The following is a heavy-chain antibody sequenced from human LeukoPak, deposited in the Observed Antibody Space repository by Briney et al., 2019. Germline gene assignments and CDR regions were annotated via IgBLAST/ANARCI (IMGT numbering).Heavy chain of an antibody. J-gene: IGHJ4*02. CDR2: IKGDGSET. V-gene: IGHV3-7*01. Sequence: GGSLRLSCAASGFTFRQHWMIWVRQAPGKGLEWVANIKGDGSETHYLDSVKGRFTVSRDNAKSSLYLQMITLRADDTALYYCARDGLPAGADFWGQGTLVTVTS. CDR3: ARDGLPAGADF. CDR1: GFTFRQHW. D-gene: IGHD3/OR15-3a*01.